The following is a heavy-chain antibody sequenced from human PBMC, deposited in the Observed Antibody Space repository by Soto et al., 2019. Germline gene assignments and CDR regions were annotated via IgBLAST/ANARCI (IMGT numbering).Heavy chain of an antibody. CDR3: VKDAGPYNGVWDYFDL. Sequence: EAQLLEFGGGLVQPGGSLRLSCVASGFTFRNYAMSWVRQAPGKGLEWVSSLHGSGGAAYFADSVKGRFTVSRDDSRETLYLQMGSLRVDDTATYYCVKDAGPYNGVWDYFDLWGQATLVTVSS. CDR1: GFTFRNYA. V-gene: IGHV3-23*01. D-gene: IGHD1-7*01. CDR2: LHGSGGAA. J-gene: IGHJ5*02.